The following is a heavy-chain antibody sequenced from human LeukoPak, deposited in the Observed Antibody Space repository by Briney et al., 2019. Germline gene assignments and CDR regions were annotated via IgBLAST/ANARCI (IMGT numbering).Heavy chain of an antibody. D-gene: IGHD3-10*01. V-gene: IGHV3-23*01. CDR2: ISGSGGST. CDR3: ATGLGELFDY. J-gene: IGHJ4*02. CDR1: GFTFSSYA. Sequence: GGSLRLSCAASGFTFSSYAMSWVRQAPGKGLEWVSAISGSGGSTYYADSVKGRFTISRDNSKNTLYLQMNSLRAEDAAVYYCATGLGELFDYWGQGTLVTVSS.